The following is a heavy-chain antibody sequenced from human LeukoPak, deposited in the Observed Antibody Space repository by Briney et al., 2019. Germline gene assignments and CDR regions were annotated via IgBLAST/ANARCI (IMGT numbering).Heavy chain of an antibody. CDR1: GYTFTGYY. D-gene: IGHD4-17*01. CDR2: INPNSGGR. Sequence: GASVKVSCKASGYTFTGYYMHWVRQAPGQGLEWMGRINPNSGGRNYAQKFQGRVTMTRDTSISTAYMELSRLRSDDTAVYYCARSYGDYGNHYYYMDVWGKGTTVTVSS. V-gene: IGHV1-2*06. CDR3: ARSYGDYGNHYYYMDV. J-gene: IGHJ6*03.